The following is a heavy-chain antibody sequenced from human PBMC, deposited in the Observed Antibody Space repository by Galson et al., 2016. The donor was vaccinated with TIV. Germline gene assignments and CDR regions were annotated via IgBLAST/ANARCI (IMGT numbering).Heavy chain of an antibody. V-gene: IGHV1-46*01. CDR1: GYTVTTYY. CDR2: INPSGGGT. Sequence: SVKVSCKASGYTVTTYYMHWVRQGPGQGFEWMGIINPSGGGTTYAQNFQGRITMTRDTSTSTVYMALSSLRSEDTAVYYCARSQSCGGDCYYFDYWGRGTLVTVSS. J-gene: IGHJ4*02. D-gene: IGHD2-21*02. CDR3: ARSQSCGGDCYYFDY.